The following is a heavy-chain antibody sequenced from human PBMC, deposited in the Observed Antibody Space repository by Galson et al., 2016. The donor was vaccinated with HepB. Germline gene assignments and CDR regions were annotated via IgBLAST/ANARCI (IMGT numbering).Heavy chain of an antibody. Sequence: SETLSLTCTVSGDFVSSGRYFWSWIRQPPGKGPEWIGHIYYTGTTYYNPSLKSRVTISVDASNNLFSLGLTAVTTADTALYYCATLVHSLGGCGADCYVFDYWGQGALVTVSS. CDR1: GDFVSSGRYF. D-gene: IGHD2-21*02. V-gene: IGHV4-61*01. CDR3: ATLVHSLGGCGADCYVFDY. CDR2: IYYTGTT. J-gene: IGHJ4*02.